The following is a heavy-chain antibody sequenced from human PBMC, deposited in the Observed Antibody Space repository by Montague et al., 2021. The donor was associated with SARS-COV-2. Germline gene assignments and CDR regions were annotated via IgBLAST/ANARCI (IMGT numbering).Heavy chain of an antibody. CDR3: ARVRQWLVPFDY. V-gene: IGHV4-39*07. CDR1: GDSISHSSYY. Sequence: SETLSLTCTVSGDSISHSSYYWGWIRQPPGKGLEWIGSIYYSGSTYYNPSLKSRVTISVDTSKNQASLKLNSVTAADTAVYYCARVRQWLVPFDYWGQGTLVTVSS. J-gene: IGHJ4*02. D-gene: IGHD6-19*01. CDR2: IYYSGST.